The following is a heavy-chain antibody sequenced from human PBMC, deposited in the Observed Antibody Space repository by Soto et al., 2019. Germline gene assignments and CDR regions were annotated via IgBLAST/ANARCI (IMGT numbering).Heavy chain of an antibody. CDR3: AKDRVITIFPSLNDGCDP. J-gene: IGHJ5*02. CDR2: ISYDGSNK. CDR1: GFTFSSYG. V-gene: IGHV3-30*18. Sequence: GGSLRLSCAASGFTFSSYGMHWARQAPGKGLEWVAVISYDGSNKYYADSVKGRFTISRDNSKNTLYLQMNSLRAEDTAVYYCAKDRVITIFPSLNDGCDPWGQGTLVTVSS. D-gene: IGHD3-3*01.